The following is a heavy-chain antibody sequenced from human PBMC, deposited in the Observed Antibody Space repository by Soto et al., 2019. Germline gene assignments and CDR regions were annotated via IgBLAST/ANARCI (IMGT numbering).Heavy chain of an antibody. Sequence: GGSLRLSCAASGFTFSSYDMHWVRQATGKGLEWVSAIGTAGDTYYPGSVKGRFTISRENAKNSLYLQMNSLRAGDTAVYYCARAGRYYDSSGYPFDYWGQGTLVTVSS. V-gene: IGHV3-13*04. CDR2: IGTAGDT. CDR3: ARAGRYYDSSGYPFDY. CDR1: GFTFSSYD. J-gene: IGHJ4*02. D-gene: IGHD3-22*01.